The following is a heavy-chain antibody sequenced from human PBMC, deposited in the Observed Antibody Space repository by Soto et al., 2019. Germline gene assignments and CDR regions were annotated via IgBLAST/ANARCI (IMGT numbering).Heavy chain of an antibody. CDR2: LHSGGST. CDR3: AEKFRTTGAFDV. D-gene: IGHD1-1*01. J-gene: IGHJ3*01. CDR1: EFIVSNTY. V-gene: IGHV3-66*01. Sequence: EVQLVESGGGLVQPGGSLRLSCVASEFIVSNTYMSWVRKAPGKGLEWVSLLHSGGSTNYADSVKGRFTISRDNSKNTLYLQMNSLRAEDTAIFYCAEKFRTTGAFDVWGQGTMVTVSS.